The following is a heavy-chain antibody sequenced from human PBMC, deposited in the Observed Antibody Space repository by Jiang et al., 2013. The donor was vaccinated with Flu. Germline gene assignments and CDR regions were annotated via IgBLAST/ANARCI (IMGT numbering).Heavy chain of an antibody. CDR3: ARNLWFGELSLGWFDP. V-gene: IGHV4-39*01. CDR1: GGSISSSSYY. J-gene: IGHJ5*02. D-gene: IGHD3-10*01. Sequence: GSGLVKPSETLSLTCTVSGGSISSSSYYWGWIRQPPGKGLEWIGSIYYSGSTYYNPSLKSRVTISVDTSKNQFSLKLSSVTAADTAVYYCARNLWFGELSLGWFDPWGQGTLVTVSS. CDR2: IYYSGST.